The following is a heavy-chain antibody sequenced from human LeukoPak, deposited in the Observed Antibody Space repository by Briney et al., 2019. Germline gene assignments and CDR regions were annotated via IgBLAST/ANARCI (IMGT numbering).Heavy chain of an antibody. CDR3: ARDHKTGYRSLNWFDP. J-gene: IGHJ5*02. CDR2: IYYSGST. D-gene: IGHD6-13*01. V-gene: IGHV4-59*12. CDR1: GVSISSYH. Sequence: SETLSLTCTVSGVSISSYHCSWIRQPPGKGLEWIGSIYYSGSTYYNPSLKSRVTISVDTSKNQFSLKLSSVTAADTAVYYCARDHKTGYRSLNWFDPWGQGTLVTVSS.